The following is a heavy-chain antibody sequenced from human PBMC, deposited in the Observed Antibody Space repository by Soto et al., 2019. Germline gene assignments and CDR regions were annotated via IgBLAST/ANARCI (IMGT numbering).Heavy chain of an antibody. Sequence: SETLSLTCTVSGGSISSYYWSWIRQPPGKGLEWIGYIYYSGSTNYNPSLKSRVTISVDTSKNQFSLKLSSVTAADTAVYYCARGSSSWFDPWGQGTLVTVSS. CDR2: IYYSGST. CDR1: GGSISSYY. CDR3: ARGSSSWFDP. D-gene: IGHD6-6*01. J-gene: IGHJ5*02. V-gene: IGHV4-59*01.